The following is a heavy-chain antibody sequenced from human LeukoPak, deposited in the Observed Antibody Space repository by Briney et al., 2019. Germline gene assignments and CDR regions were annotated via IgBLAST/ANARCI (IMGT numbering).Heavy chain of an antibody. CDR1: GFTFSSYS. CDR3: ARSTVTTPLDDY. J-gene: IGHJ4*02. CDR2: ISSSSSYI. Sequence: GGSLRLSCAASGFTFSSYSMNWVRQAPGKGLEWVSSISSSSSYIYYADSVKGRFTISRDNAKNSLYLQMNGLRAEDTAVYYCARSTVTTPLDDYWGQGTLVTVSS. V-gene: IGHV3-21*01. D-gene: IGHD4-17*01.